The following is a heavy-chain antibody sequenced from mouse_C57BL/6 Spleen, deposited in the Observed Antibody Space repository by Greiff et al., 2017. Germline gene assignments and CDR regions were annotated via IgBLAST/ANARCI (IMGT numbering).Heavy chain of an antibody. D-gene: IGHD2-1*01. CDR3: AREVYGNYEAWFAY. J-gene: IGHJ3*01. CDR2: IHPNSGST. Sequence: QVQLQQPGAELVKPGASVKLSCKASGYTFTSYWMHWVKQRPGQGLEWIGMIHPNSGSTNYNEKVKSKATLTVDKSSSTAYMQLSSLTSEDSAVYYCAREVYGNYEAWFAYWGQVTLVTVSA. CDR1: GYTFTSYW. V-gene: IGHV1-64*01.